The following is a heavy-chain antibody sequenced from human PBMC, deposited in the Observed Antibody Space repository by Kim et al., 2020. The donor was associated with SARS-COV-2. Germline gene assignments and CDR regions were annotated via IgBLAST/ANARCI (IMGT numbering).Heavy chain of an antibody. Sequence: GRSLRLSCAASGFTFSSYWMHWVRQAPGKGLVWVSRINSDGSSTDYADSVKGRFTISRDNSKTTVYLQMNSLRAEDTAVYYCARNQLKSGSNAVDDWGQG. CDR2: INSDGSST. D-gene: IGHD1-26*01. J-gene: IGHJ4*02. CDR1: GFTFSSYW. V-gene: IGHV3-74*01. CDR3: ARNQLKSGSNAVDD.